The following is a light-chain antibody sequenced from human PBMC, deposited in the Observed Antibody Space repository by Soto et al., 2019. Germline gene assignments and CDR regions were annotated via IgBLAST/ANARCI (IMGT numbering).Light chain of an antibody. Sequence: DVQMTQSPSTLSALVGDTVTITCRASQSIDTWLAWHQQKPGKAPKLLIYKASSLASGVPSRFSGSGSGSEFTLTISGLQPDDFATYYCLQYNSFRTFGQGTKVEIK. CDR3: LQYNSFRT. V-gene: IGKV1-5*03. CDR1: QSIDTW. CDR2: KAS. J-gene: IGKJ1*01.